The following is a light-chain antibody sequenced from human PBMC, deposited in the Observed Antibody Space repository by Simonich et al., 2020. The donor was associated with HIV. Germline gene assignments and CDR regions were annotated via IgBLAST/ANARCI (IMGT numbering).Light chain of an antibody. CDR1: SSNIGRNY. V-gene: IGLV1-47*01. CDR2: RKK. CDR3: AAWDDSLSGHVV. J-gene: IGLJ2*01. Sequence: QSVLTPPPSASGTPGQRVTISCSGSSSNIGRNYVYWYPQLPGTAPKLLIYRKKQRPLGVPDRFSGSKAGTSASLAISGLRSEDEADYYCAAWDDSLSGHVVFGGGTKLTVL.